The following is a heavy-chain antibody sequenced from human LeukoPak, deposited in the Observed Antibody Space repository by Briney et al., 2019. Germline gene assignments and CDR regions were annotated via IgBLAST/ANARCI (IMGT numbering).Heavy chain of an antibody. CDR2: ISSTSTFI. V-gene: IGHV3-21*01. CDR3: ARDYFDSSDYPQTYYYYYMDV. J-gene: IGHJ6*03. D-gene: IGHD3-22*01. Sequence: GGSLRLSCAASGFTFCRYSMKWVRQATGKGVEWVAYISSTSTFIYSAGSVKCRFTISRDTAKNSLFLQMNSLRAEDTAIYYCARDYFDSSDYPQTYYYYYMDVWGKGTTVTVSS. CDR1: GFTFCRYS.